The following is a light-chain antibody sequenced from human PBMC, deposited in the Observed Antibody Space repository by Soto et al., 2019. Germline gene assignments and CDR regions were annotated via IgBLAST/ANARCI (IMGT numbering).Light chain of an antibody. V-gene: IGLV2-14*01. J-gene: IGLJ3*02. CDR3: TSYASSSTWV. CDR2: EVN. CDR1: SSDVGGYNY. Sequence: QSALTQPASVSGSPGQSITISCTGTSSDVGGYNYVSWYQQHPGKAPKVMIYEVNNRPSGVSNRFSGSKSGNTASLTISRLQAEDEADYYCTSYASSSTWVFGGGTQLTVL.